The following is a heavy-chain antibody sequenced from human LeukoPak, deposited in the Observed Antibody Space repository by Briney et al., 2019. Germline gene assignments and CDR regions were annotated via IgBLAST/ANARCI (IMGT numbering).Heavy chain of an antibody. CDR1: GFTFSSYA. CDR3: AKDARGGYCSGGSCYPDY. J-gene: IGHJ4*02. V-gene: IGHV3-30-3*01. D-gene: IGHD2-15*01. Sequence: GGSLRLSCAASGFTFSSYAMHWVRQAPGKGLEWVAVISYDGSNKYYADSVKGRFTISRDNSKNTLYLQMNSLRAEDTAVYYCAKDARGGYCSGGSCYPDYWGQGTLVTVSS. CDR2: ISYDGSNK.